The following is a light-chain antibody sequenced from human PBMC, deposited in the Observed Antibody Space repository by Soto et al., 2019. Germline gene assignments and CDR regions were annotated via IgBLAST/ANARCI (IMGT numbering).Light chain of an antibody. Sequence: QSVLTQPPSVSAAPGQKVTISGSGSSPNIGNNYVFCYQQLPGTAPKLLIYDNDKRPSGIPDRFSGSKSGTSATLGITGLQTGDEADYYCATWDRSLSVGVFGGGTKLTVL. J-gene: IGLJ2*01. CDR2: DND. CDR3: ATWDRSLSVGV. CDR1: SPNIGNNY. V-gene: IGLV1-51*01.